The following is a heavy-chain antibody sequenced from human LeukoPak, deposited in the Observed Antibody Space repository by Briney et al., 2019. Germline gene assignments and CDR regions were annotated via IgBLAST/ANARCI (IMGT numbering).Heavy chain of an antibody. CDR1: GFTVSSNY. J-gene: IGHJ3*02. Sequence: PGGSLRLSCAASGFTVSSNYMSWVRQAPGKGLVWVSRMNSDGSSTSYADSVKGRFTISRDNAKNTLYLQLNSLRAEDTAVYFCAGRLFNAFDIWGQGTMVTVSS. CDR2: MNSDGSST. V-gene: IGHV3-74*01. CDR3: AGRLFNAFDI.